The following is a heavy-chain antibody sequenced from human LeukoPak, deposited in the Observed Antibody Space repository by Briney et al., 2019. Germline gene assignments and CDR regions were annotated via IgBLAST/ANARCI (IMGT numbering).Heavy chain of an antibody. D-gene: IGHD6-19*01. V-gene: IGHV3-53*01. Sequence: GGSLRLSCAASGFIVSGDFMSWVRQAPGKGLEWVSVIYSDGSTYYADSVKGRFTISRDNSKNTLDLQMTGLRAEDTAVYYCAKGTSGWYPYYFDYWGQGTLVTVSS. CDR2: IYSDGST. CDR1: GFIVSGDF. CDR3: AKGTSGWYPYYFDY. J-gene: IGHJ4*02.